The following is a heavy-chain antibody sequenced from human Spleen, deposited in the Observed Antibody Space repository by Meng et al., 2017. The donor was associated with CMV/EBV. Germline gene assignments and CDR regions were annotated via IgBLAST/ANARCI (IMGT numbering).Heavy chain of an antibody. J-gene: IGHJ6*02. CDR2: ITTSGTIL. V-gene: IGHV3-48*04. Sequence: GESLKISCAASGFTFSSHWMTWVRQAPGKGLEWVSYITTSGTILYYADSVKGRFTVSRDNAKNSLYLQMNRLRAEDTAVYYCARDIGMTYYGVDVWGQGTTVTVSS. CDR1: GFTFSSHW. CDR3: ARDIGMTYYGVDV. D-gene: IGHD1-26*01.